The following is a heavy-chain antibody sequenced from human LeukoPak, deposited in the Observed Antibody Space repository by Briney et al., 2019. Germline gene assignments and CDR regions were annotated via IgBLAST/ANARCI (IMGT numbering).Heavy chain of an antibody. V-gene: IGHV1-18*01. Sequence: GASVKVSCKASGYTFTSYGISWVRQAPGQGLEWMGWISAYNGNTNYAQKLQGRVTMTTDTSTSTAYMELRSLRSDDTAVYYCASDNYSSGLYGMDVWGQGTTVTVSS. J-gene: IGHJ6*02. CDR2: ISAYNGNT. CDR1: GYTFTSYG. D-gene: IGHD6-19*01. CDR3: ASDNYSSGLYGMDV.